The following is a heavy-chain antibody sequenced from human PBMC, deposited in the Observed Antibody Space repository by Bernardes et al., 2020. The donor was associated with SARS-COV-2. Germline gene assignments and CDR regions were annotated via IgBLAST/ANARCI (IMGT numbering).Heavy chain of an antibody. D-gene: IGHD3-22*01. V-gene: IGHV4-34*01. CDR2: INSGGSA. CDR3: ARDELVVVMNRGGSEYTCFDP. CDR1: GGSLSGHH. Sequence: TLSLLCAVYGGSLSGHHWSWIRQTPGKGLEWIGEINSGGSANYNPSLKSRVTISVATSKNQFSLKLSSVTAAATAVYYCARDELVVVMNRGGSEYTCFDPWGQGTLVTVSS. J-gene: IGHJ5*02.